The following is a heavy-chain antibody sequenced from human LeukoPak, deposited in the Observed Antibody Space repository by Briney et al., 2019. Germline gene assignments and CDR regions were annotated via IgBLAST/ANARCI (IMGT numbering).Heavy chain of an antibody. Sequence: GGSLRLSCVASGFTVSSKYMSWVRQAPGKGLEWVSVIYSGGSTYYGESVKGRFTISRDNSKNTVYLQMNALRAEDSAVYYCARGTVWRLRSYGLDVWGQGTTVTVSS. CDR1: GFTVSSKY. D-gene: IGHD3-16*01. CDR3: ARGTVWRLRSYGLDV. V-gene: IGHV3-53*01. CDR2: IYSGGST. J-gene: IGHJ6*02.